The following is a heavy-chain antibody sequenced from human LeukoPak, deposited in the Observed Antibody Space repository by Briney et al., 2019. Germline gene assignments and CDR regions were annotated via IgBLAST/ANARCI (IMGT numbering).Heavy chain of an antibody. D-gene: IGHD4-17*01. CDR2: VSAYRGDT. V-gene: IGHV1-18*01. J-gene: IGHJ3*01. Sequence: ASVTVSCKASGYTFRNYDITWVRQGPGQGLEWMGRVSAYRGDTNYAQRYQGRVTMTTDTPTSTAYMELRSLRSDDTAFYYCARESDYGDFEGGFLDLWGQGTMVTVSS. CDR1: GYTFRNYD. CDR3: ARESDYGDFEGGFLDL.